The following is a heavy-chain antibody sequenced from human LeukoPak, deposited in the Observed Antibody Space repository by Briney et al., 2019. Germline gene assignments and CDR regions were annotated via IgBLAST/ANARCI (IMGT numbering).Heavy chain of an antibody. CDR2: ISTGGST. Sequence: PSATLSLTCTVSGGSISGYYWSWIRHPAGMRLEWIGRISTGGSTHYSPSLKSRVTMSVDTSRNQFSLNLSSVAAADTAVYYCAREGQQRPLDYWGRGTLVTVSS. CDR3: AREGQQRPLDY. CDR1: GGSISGYY. V-gene: IGHV4-4*07. D-gene: IGHD6-25*01. J-gene: IGHJ4*01.